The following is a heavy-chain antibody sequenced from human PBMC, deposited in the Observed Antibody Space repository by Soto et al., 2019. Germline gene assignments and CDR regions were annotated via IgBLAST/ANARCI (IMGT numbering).Heavy chain of an antibody. J-gene: IGHJ6*02. D-gene: IGHD5-12*01. V-gene: IGHV4-31*03. Sequence: QVQLQESGPGLVKPSQTLSLNCTVSGGSISSGGYYWSWIRQHPGKGLEWIGNIYYSVSTYYNPSIYSRVPISVDTSKNQYPLKLRSVTAVDTAVSYCAASCVCCRGFTYDGMDGWGQGTKVTVSS. CDR1: GGSISSGGYY. CDR2: IYYSVST. CDR3: AASCVCCRGFTYDGMDG.